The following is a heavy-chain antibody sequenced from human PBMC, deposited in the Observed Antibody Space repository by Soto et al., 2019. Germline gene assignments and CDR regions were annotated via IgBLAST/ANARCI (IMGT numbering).Heavy chain of an antibody. D-gene: IGHD3-22*01. CDR1: GFTFSSYA. CDR2: ISGSGGST. Sequence: EVQLLESGGGLVQPGGSLRLSCAASGFTFSSYAMSWVRQAPGKGLEWVSAISGSGGSTYYADSVKGRFTISRDNSKNTLYLQMNSLRAEDTAVYYCAKDRLRHTMIVVVCDYWGQGTLVTVSS. J-gene: IGHJ4*02. CDR3: AKDRLRHTMIVVVCDY. V-gene: IGHV3-23*01.